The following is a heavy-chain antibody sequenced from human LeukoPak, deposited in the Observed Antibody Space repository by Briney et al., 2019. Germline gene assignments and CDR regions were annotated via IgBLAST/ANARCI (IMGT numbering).Heavy chain of an antibody. V-gene: IGHV3-7*01. CDR2: IKQDGSEK. D-gene: IGHD6-19*01. Sequence: PGGSLRLSCAASGFTFSIYWMSWVRQAPGKGLEWVANIKQDGSEKYYEDSVKGRFTISRDNAKSSLYLQMNSLRAEDTAVYYCARGDSGWFSSYYYYYMDVWGKGTTVTVSS. CDR1: GFTFSIYW. CDR3: ARGDSGWFSSYYYYYMDV. J-gene: IGHJ6*03.